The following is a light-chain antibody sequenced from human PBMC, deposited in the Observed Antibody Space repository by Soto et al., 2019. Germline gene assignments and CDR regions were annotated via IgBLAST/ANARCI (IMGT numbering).Light chain of an antibody. Sequence: EIVLTQSPGTLSLSPGERATLSCRASQSVSSSYLAWYQQKPGQAPRLLIYGASSSDTGIPDRFSGSGSGTDFTLTISRLEPEDLAVYYCQQYGSSSFTFGPGTKVDIK. V-gene: IGKV3-20*01. CDR2: GAS. J-gene: IGKJ3*01. CDR1: QSVSSSY. CDR3: QQYGSSSFT.